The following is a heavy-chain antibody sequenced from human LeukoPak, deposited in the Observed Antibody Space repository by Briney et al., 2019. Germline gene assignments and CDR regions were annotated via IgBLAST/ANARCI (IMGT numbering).Heavy chain of an antibody. V-gene: IGHV1-2*02. Sequence: ASVKVSCKASGYTFTGYYMHWVRQAPGQGLEWMGWINPNSGGTNYAQKFQGRVTMTRDTSISTAYMELSSLTSEDTAVYYCATELRWKDRWGQGTLVTVSS. CDR3: ATELRWKDR. J-gene: IGHJ5*02. CDR1: GYTFTGYY. CDR2: INPNSGGT. D-gene: IGHD4-23*01.